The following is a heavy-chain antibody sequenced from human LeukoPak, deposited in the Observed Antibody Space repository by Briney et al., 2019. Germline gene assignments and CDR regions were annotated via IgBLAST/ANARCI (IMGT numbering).Heavy chain of an antibody. CDR1: GFTFSDHY. CDR2: IYSGGST. V-gene: IGHV3-66*02. J-gene: IGHJ4*02. CDR3: ASTSEGYSYGYSLDY. Sequence: GGSLRLSCAASGFTFSDHYMDWVRQAPGKGLEWVSVIYSGGSTYYADSVKGRFTISRDNSKNTLYLQMNSLRAEDTAVYYCASTSEGYSYGYSLDYWGQGTLVTVSS. D-gene: IGHD5-18*01.